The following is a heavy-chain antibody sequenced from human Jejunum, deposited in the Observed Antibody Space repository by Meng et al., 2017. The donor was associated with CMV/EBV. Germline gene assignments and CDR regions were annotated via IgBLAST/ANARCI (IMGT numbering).Heavy chain of an antibody. D-gene: IGHD3-3*01. J-gene: IGHJ4*02. CDR2: IHDTGST. V-gene: IGHV4-30-4*01. Sequence: LQESGPGLVNPSPTLSPPCTVSGGSISGVDFYWSWIRQPPGKGLEWIGYIHDTGSTYYNPSLTSRVDISVGTSNNQFSLTLTSVTAADTAVYFCARGSIFVSFDSWGQGTLVTVSS. CDR3: ARGSIFVSFDS. CDR1: GGSISGVDFY.